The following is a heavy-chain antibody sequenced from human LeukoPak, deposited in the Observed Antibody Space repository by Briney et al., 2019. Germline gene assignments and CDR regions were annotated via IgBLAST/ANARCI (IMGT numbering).Heavy chain of an antibody. D-gene: IGHD5-18*01. J-gene: IGHJ6*03. CDR3: ARGRRDTAMIIYYYYHYMDV. CDR1: GGSFSGYY. CDR2: INHSGST. V-gene: IGHV4-34*01. Sequence: SETLSLTCAVYGGSFSGYYWSWIRQPPGKGLEWIGEINHSGSTNYNPSLKSRVTISVDTSKNQFSLKLSAVTAADTAVYYCARGRRDTAMIIYYYYHYMDVWGKGTTVTISS.